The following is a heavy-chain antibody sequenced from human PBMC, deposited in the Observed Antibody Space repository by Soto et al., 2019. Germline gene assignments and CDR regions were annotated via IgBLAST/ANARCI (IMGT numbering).Heavy chain of an antibody. D-gene: IGHD1-26*01. V-gene: IGHV3-7*01. CDR2: INQNGGAK. CDR1: GFTLSNYW. Sequence: EVQLVESGGGLVQPGGSLRLSCAASGFTLSNYWMSWVRQAPGKGLEWVANINQNGGAKYYVDSMKGRFTISRDNAKNSLDLQIDSLRAEDTAMYYCARGGRSVELDYWGQGTLVTVSS. CDR3: ARGGRSVELDY. J-gene: IGHJ4*02.